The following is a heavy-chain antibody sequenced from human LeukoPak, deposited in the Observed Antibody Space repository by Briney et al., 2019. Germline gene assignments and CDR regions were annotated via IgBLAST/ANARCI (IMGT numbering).Heavy chain of an antibody. CDR3: AGDSDWIFFHQ. D-gene: IGHD3-3*01. Sequence: GGSLRLSCAASGFTFNTYWMHWVRQAPGKGLVWVARVNREGTTTAYADSVKGRFIISRDNSKNTLYLQMNNLRAEDTAVYYCAGDSDWIFFHQWAQRPPVTVSS. CDR2: VNREGTTT. J-gene: IGHJ4*02. V-gene: IGHV3-74*03. CDR1: GFTFNTYW.